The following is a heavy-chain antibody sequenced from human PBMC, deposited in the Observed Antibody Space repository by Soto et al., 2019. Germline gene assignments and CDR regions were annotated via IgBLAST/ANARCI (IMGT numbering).Heavy chain of an antibody. CDR3: ARDAMYAVFDWPDF. D-gene: IGHD3-9*01. V-gene: IGHV1-18*01. Sequence: SVKVSSKASGYTITSYGISWVRQAPGQGLEWMGWISAYNGNTNYAQKLQGRVTMTTDTSTSTAYMELRSLRSDDTAVYYCARDAMYAVFDWPDFWGQGTLVTVSS. CDR1: GYTITSYG. J-gene: IGHJ4*02. CDR2: ISAYNGNT.